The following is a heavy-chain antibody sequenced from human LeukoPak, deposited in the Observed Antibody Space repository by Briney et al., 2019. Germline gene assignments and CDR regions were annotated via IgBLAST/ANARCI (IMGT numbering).Heavy chain of an antibody. CDR1: GGSISSYY. Sequence: PSETLSLTCTVSGGSISSYYWSWIRQPPGKGLEWIGEINHSGSTNYNPSLKSRVTISVDTSKNQFSLKLSSVTAADTAVYYCARGRSYYGSGSYNYWGQGTLVTVSS. D-gene: IGHD3-10*01. V-gene: IGHV4-34*01. CDR2: INHSGST. J-gene: IGHJ4*02. CDR3: ARGRSYYGSGSYNY.